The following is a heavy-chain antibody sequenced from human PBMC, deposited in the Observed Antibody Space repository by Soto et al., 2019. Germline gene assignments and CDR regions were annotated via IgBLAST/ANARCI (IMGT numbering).Heavy chain of an antibody. D-gene: IGHD5-18*01. Sequence: SETLSLTCTVSGGSISGHYWSWIRQAPGRGLEWIGYTYHRGSTNYSPSLKSRVAISLDTSENQFSLKVNSVTAADTAVYYCARIGSYHGPLDYWGQGTPVTVSS. CDR2: TYHRGST. V-gene: IGHV4-59*11. J-gene: IGHJ4*02. CDR3: ARIGSYHGPLDY. CDR1: GGSISGHY.